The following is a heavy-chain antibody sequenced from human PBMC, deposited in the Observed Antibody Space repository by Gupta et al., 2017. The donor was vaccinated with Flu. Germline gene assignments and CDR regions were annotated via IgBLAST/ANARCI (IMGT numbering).Heavy chain of an antibody. CDR2: IYYTGST. Sequence: QLQLQESGPGLVKPSETLSLICTVSGGSLNLYHWAWVRQPPGKGLEFLGYIYYTGSTNYNPSLQSRVILSVDTSKNQVSLKLKPVTAADTAVYYCARVWYYYEKSGGGSMDVWGQGTTVTVSS. J-gene: IGHJ6*02. V-gene: IGHV4-59*12. CDR3: ARVWYYYEKSGGGSMDV. CDR1: GGSLNLYH. D-gene: IGHD3-22*01.